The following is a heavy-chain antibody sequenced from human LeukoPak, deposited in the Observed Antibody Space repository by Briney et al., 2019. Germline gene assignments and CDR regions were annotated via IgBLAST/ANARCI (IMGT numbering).Heavy chain of an antibody. Sequence: GGSLRLSCAASGFTFSSYAMSWVRQAPGKGLEWVGRIKGKTAGGAPDYVASVKGRFTISRDDSKNTLFLQMNSLKTEDTAVYYCITGDYDFWSGFYSPNHYFDYWGQGTLVTVPS. J-gene: IGHJ4*02. CDR3: ITGDYDFWSGFYSPNHYFDY. D-gene: IGHD3-3*01. CDR1: GFTFSSYA. CDR2: IKGKTAGGAP. V-gene: IGHV3-15*01.